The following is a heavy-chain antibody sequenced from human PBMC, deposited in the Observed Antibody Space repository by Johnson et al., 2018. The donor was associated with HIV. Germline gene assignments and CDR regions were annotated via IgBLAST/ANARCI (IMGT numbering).Heavy chain of an antibody. CDR2: IKSKADGGTT. CDR3: TTDVPGGPYYNAFDI. CDR1: GFTFTNAW. J-gene: IGHJ3*02. V-gene: IGHV3-15*01. Sequence: VQLVESGGGLVKPGGSLRLSCAASGFTFTNAWMSWVRQAPGKGLEWVGRIKSKADGGTTDYAAPVKGRFTISRDDSKNTQYLQMNSLKTEDTALYYCTTDVPGGPYYNAFDIWGQGTMVTVSS. D-gene: IGHD1-26*01.